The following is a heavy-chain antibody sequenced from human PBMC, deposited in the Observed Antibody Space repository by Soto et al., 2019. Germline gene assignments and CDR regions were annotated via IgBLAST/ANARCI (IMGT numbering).Heavy chain of an antibody. D-gene: IGHD2-15*01. V-gene: IGHV7-4-1*01. CDR3: ARDYFSGPLRYYGMDV. CDR2: INTNTGNP. CDR1: GYTFTSYA. J-gene: IGHJ6*02. Sequence: QVQLVQSGSELKKPGASVKVSCKASGYTFTSYAMNWVRQAPGQGLEWMGWINTNTGNPTYAQGFTGRFVFSLDTSVSTAYLQLCSLKAEDTAVYYCARDYFSGPLRYYGMDVWGQGTTVTVSS.